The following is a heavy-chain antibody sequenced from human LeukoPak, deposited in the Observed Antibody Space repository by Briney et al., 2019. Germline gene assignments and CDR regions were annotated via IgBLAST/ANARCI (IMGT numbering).Heavy chain of an antibody. CDR3: ARVWFSGTDAFDI. Sequence: KPSETLSLTCTVSGGSISSSSYYWGWIRQPPGKGLEWIGSIYYSGSTYYNPSLKSRVTMSVDTSKSQFSLKLSSVTAADTAVYYCARVWFSGTDAFDIWGQGTMVTVSS. J-gene: IGHJ3*02. D-gene: IGHD6-13*01. V-gene: IGHV4-39*07. CDR2: IYYSGST. CDR1: GGSISSSSYY.